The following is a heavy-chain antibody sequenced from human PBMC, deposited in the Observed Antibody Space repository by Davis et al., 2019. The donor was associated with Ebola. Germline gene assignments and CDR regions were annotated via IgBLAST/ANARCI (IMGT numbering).Heavy chain of an antibody. Sequence: MPSETLSLTCPLSAGSISSGGYYWSWTRQHPGKGLEWIGEINHSGSTNYNPSPKSRVTISVHTSQNQFSLKLSSVTAAATAVYYCARGRSKLVYWGQGTLVTVSS. CDR1: AGSISSGGYY. V-gene: IGHV4-61*08. CDR2: INHSGST. J-gene: IGHJ4*02. CDR3: ARGRSKLVY.